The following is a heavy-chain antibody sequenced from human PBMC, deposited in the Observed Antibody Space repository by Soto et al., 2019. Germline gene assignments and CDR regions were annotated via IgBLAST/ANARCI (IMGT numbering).Heavy chain of an antibody. Sequence: SETLSLTCTVSGGSISSSSYYWGWIRQPPGKGLEWIGSIYYSGSTYYNPSLKSRVTISVDTSKNQFSLKLSSVTAADTAVYYCATLYEKYQLLWGAYFDYWGQGTLVTVSS. CDR3: ATLYEKYQLLWGAYFDY. V-gene: IGHV4-39*01. CDR2: IYYSGST. J-gene: IGHJ4*02. D-gene: IGHD2-2*01. CDR1: GGSISSSSYY.